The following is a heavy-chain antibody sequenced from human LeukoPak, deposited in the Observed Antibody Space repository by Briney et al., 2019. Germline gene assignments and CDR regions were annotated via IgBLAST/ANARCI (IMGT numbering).Heavy chain of an antibody. J-gene: IGHJ6*03. Sequence: GGSLRLSCAASRFTFSSYGMHWVRQAPGKGLEWVAVISYDGSNKYYADSVKGRFTISRDNSKNTLFLQMNSLRPEDTALYYCAKYPGGFTGIVNYYHMDAWGKGTTVTVSS. CDR1: RFTFSSYG. V-gene: IGHV3-30*18. CDR2: ISYDGSNK. CDR3: AKYPGGFTGIVNYYHMDA. D-gene: IGHD1-26*01.